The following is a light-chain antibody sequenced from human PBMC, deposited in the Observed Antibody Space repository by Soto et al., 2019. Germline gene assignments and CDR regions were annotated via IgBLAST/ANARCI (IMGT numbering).Light chain of an antibody. Sequence: QSALTQPASVSGSPGQSITISCTGTSSDVGGYSFVSWYQQHPGKAPKLMTYEVTNRPSGVSNRFSGSKSANTASLTISGLQPEDEADYYCCSYTSSGTLVFGGGTKLTVL. CDR1: SSDVGGYSF. J-gene: IGLJ2*01. V-gene: IGLV2-14*01. CDR3: CSYTSSGTLV. CDR2: EVT.